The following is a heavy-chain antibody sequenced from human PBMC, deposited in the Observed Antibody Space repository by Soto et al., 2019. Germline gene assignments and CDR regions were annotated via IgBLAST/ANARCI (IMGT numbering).Heavy chain of an antibody. Sequence: PSETLSLTCAVSGYSISSGYYWGWIRQPPGKGLEWIGSIYHSGSTYYNPSLKSRVTISVDTSKNQFSLKLSSVTAADTAVYYCARVHSIATPEYYYYGMDVWGQGTTVTVSS. J-gene: IGHJ6*02. V-gene: IGHV4-38-2*01. D-gene: IGHD6-6*01. CDR3: ARVHSIATPEYYYYGMDV. CDR2: IYHSGST. CDR1: GYSISSGYY.